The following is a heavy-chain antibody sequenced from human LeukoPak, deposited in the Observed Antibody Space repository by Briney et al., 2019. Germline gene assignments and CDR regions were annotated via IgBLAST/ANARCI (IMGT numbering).Heavy chain of an antibody. V-gene: IGHV3-30-3*01. CDR2: MSRDGSVN. Sequence: PGRSLRLSCAASGFTFSSHPIHCVRQAPGKGLEWVAVMSRDGSVNYYADSVKGRFTISRDNSKNTLYLQMNSLRAEDTAVYYCASEGTRGYFQHGGQGTLVTVSS. CDR3: ASEGTRGYFQH. CDR1: GFTFSSHP. J-gene: IGHJ1*01.